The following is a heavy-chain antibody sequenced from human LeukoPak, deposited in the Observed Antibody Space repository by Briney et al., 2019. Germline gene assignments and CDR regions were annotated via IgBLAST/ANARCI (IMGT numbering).Heavy chain of an antibody. CDR2: ISHDGSIK. D-gene: IGHD2-8*01. CDR1: GFTFSEIA. Sequence: PGGSLRLSCEASGFTFSEIAVHWVRQAPGKGLEWVAHISHDGSIKDYADSVKGRFTVSRDNFKNTLFLQMNSLRAEDTAVYYCARQPRGYCSNGVCYRGPYFFDFWGQGTLVTVSS. J-gene: IGHJ4*02. V-gene: IGHV3-30*04. CDR3: ARQPRGYCSNGVCYRGPYFFDF.